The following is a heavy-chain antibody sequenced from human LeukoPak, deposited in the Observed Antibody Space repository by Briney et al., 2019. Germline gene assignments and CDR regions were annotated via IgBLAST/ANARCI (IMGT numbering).Heavy chain of an antibody. CDR1: GFTVSGNY. Sequence: GGSLTVSCAASGFTVSGNYISWVRQAPGKGLEWVAVIYSGGSTYYPDSVKGRFTISRDNSKNTLYLQMNSLRAEDTAVYYCVADSRAAYYFDYWGQGTLVTVSS. CDR2: IYSGGST. D-gene: IGHD3-22*01. CDR3: VADSRAAYYFDY. V-gene: IGHV3-53*01. J-gene: IGHJ4*02.